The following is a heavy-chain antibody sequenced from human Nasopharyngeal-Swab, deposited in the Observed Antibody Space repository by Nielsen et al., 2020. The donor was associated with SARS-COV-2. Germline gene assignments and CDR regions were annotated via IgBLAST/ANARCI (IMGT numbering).Heavy chain of an antibody. CDR2: IKSKTDGGTT. V-gene: IGHV3-15*01. J-gene: IGHJ5*02. D-gene: IGHD1-1*01. CDR3: AADDVGSFS. Sequence: WIRQPPGKGLEWVGRIKSKTDGGTTDYTAPLKGRFNISRDDSKNTLYLQMTSLKTEDTAVYYCAADDVGSFSWGQGTLVTVSS.